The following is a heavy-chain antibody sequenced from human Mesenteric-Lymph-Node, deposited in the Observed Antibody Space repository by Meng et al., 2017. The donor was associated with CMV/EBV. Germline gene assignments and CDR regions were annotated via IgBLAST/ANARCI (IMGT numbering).Heavy chain of an antibody. V-gene: IGHV1-18*01. J-gene: IGHJ4*02. CDR2: ISAYNGNT. Sequence: ASVKVSCKASGYTFTSYGISWVRQAPGQGLAWMGWISAYNGNTNYAQKLQGRVTMTTDTSTSTAYMELRSLRSDDTAVYYCARDKDFGVVWGTDFDYWGQGTLVTVSS. D-gene: IGHD3-3*01. CDR3: ARDKDFGVVWGTDFDY. CDR1: GYTFTSYG.